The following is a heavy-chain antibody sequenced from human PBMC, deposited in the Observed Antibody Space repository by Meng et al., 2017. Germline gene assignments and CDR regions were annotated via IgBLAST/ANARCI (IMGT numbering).Heavy chain of an antibody. CDR3: ARVQLAAAGPLGGYYYYGMDV. CDR2: IWYDGSNK. V-gene: IGHV3-33*08. Sequence: GESLKISCAASGFTFSSYAMHWVRQAPGKGLEWVAVIWYDGSNKYYADSVKGRFTISRDNSKNTLYLQMNSLRAEDTAVYYCARVQLAAAGPLGGYYYYGMDVWGQGTTVTVSS. D-gene: IGHD6-13*01. J-gene: IGHJ6*02. CDR1: GFTFSSYA.